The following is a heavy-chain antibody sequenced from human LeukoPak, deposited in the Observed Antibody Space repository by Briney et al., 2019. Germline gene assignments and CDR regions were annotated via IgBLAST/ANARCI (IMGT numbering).Heavy chain of an antibody. CDR3: AKDPLHVLRYFDFDY. J-gene: IGHJ4*02. CDR1: GFTFSSYA. V-gene: IGHV3-23*01. Sequence: PGGSLRLSCAASGFTFSSYAMSWVRQAPGKGLEWVSAISGSGGRTYYADSVKGRFTISRDNSKNTLYLQMNSLRAEDTAVYYCAKDPLHVLRYFDFDYWGQGTLVTVSS. D-gene: IGHD3-9*01. CDR2: ISGSGGRT.